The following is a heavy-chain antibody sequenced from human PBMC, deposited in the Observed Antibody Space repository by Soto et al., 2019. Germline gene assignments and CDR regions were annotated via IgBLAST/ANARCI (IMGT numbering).Heavy chain of an antibody. D-gene: IGHD6-19*01. CDR2: ISSSSSTI. CDR3: ASGFYSSGWYGPY. CDR1: GFTFSSYE. Sequence: EVQLVESGGGLVQPGGSLRLSCAASGFTFSSYEMNWVRQAPGKGLEWVSYISSSSSTIYYADSVKGRFTISRDNAKNSLYLQMNSLRDEDTAVYYCASGFYSSGWYGPYWGQGTLVTVSS. V-gene: IGHV3-48*03. J-gene: IGHJ4*02.